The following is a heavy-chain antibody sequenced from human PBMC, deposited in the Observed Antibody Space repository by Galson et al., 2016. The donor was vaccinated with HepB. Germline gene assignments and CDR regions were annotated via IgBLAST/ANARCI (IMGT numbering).Heavy chain of an antibody. CDR2: ISFDGSSK. V-gene: IGHV3-30-3*01. CDR1: GFTFSSSA. CDR3: ARLTLPGICCYFYY. D-gene: IGHD1-14*01. J-gene: IGHJ4*02. Sequence: SLRLSCAASGFTFSSSAMHWIRQAPGKGLEWVAVISFDGSSKYYADSVKGRFTISRDNFKNTLYLQLSSLRAEDTAVYYCARLTLPGICCYFYYWGQGTLVTVSS.